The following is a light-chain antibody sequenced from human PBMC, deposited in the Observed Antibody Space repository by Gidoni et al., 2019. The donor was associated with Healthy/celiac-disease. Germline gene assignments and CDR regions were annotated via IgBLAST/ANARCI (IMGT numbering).Light chain of an antibody. J-gene: IGKJ3*01. Sequence: EILMTQSPATVAVYPGERATRSFSASQSVSSNLAWYQQKPGQAPRLLIYGASTRSTGIPARFSGSGSGTEFTLTISSLQSEDFAVYYCQQYNYWRESFGHGTKVDIK. CDR1: QSVSSN. CDR3: QQYNYWRES. CDR2: GAS. V-gene: IGKV3-15*01.